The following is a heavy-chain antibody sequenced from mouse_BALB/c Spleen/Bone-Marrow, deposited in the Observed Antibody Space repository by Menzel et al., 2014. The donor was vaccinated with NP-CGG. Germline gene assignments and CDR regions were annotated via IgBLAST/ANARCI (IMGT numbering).Heavy chain of an antibody. CDR1: GFNIKDTY. CDR3: ARYYYGYYSDY. CDR2: IDPANGNT. V-gene: IGHV14-3*02. Sequence: VQLKQSGAELVKPGASVKLSCTASGFNIKDTYMHWVKQRPEQGLEWIGRIDPANGNTKYDPKFQGKATITADTSSNTAYLQLSSLTSEDTAVYYCARYYYGYYSDYWGQGTTLTVSS. J-gene: IGHJ2*01. D-gene: IGHD1-1*01.